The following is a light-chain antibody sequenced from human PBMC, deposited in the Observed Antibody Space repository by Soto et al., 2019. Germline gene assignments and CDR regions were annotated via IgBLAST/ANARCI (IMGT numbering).Light chain of an antibody. V-gene: IGKV3-11*01. J-gene: IGKJ1*01. CDR2: DAS. CDR1: HSVSSY. Sequence: EIVLTQSPATLSLSPGERATLSCWASHSVSSYLAWYQQKPGQAPRLLIYDASNKATGMPARFSGRGSGTDFNLTSKSLEREDFAVYYGQQRSNWRGTFGEGTKLEL. CDR3: QQRSNWRGT.